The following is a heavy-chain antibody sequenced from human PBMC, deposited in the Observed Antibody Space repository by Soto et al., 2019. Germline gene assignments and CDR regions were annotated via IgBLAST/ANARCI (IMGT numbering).Heavy chain of an antibody. V-gene: IGHV3-23*01. CDR1: GFTFSSYA. CDR2: ISGSDGST. D-gene: IGHD6-13*01. CDR3: AKDALATPGLFNY. J-gene: IGHJ4*02. Sequence: GGSLRLSCAASGFTFSSYAMSWVRQAPGKGLEWVSVISGSDGSTYYADSVKGRFTISRDNSKNTLYLQMNSLRAEDTAVYYCAKDALATPGLFNYWGQGTLVTVPQ.